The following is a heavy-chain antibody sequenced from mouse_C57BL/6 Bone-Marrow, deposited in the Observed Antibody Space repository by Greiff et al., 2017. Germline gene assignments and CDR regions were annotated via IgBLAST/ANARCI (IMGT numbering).Heavy chain of an antibody. CDR1: GFTFNTYA. D-gene: IGHD1-1*01. CDR3: VRFGRVEGAMDY. J-gene: IGHJ4*01. CDR2: LRSKSSNYAT. V-gene: IGHV10-3*01. Sequence: EVKLVESGGGLVQPKGSLKLSCAASGFTFNTYAMHWVRQAPGKGLEWVARLRSKSSNYATYYADSVKDRFTISRDDSQSMLYLQMNNLKTEDTAMYYCVRFGRVEGAMDYWGQGTSVTVSS.